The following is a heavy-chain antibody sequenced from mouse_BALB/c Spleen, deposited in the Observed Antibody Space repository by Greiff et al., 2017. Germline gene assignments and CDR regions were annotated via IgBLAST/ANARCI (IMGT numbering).Heavy chain of an antibody. Sequence: LKESGPELVKPGASVKVSCKASGYAFTSYNMYWVKQSHGKSLEWIGYIDPYNGGTSYNQKFKGKATLTVDKSSSTAYMHLNSLTSEDSAVYYCARGGLYYGSPWFAYWGQGTLVTVSA. V-gene: IGHV1S135*01. CDR3: ARGGLYYGSPWFAY. CDR1: GYAFTSYN. CDR2: IDPYNGGT. D-gene: IGHD1-1*01. J-gene: IGHJ3*01.